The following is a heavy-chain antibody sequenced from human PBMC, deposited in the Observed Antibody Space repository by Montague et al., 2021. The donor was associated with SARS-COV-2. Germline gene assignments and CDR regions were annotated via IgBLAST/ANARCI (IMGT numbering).Heavy chain of an antibody. CDR1: GGSISNYY. J-gene: IGHJ6*02. D-gene: IGHD2-15*01. V-gene: IGHV4-4*07. CDR3: ARGSGGSGGSCYSEWDPHYYYGMDV. CDR2: IYASGNT. Sequence: SETLSLTCTVSGGSISNYYWSWIRQPAGKGLEWIGRIYASGNTNYNPSLKSRATMSEDTSKDQFSLKLRSGTAADTAVYYCARGSGGSGGSCYSEWDPHYYYGMDVWGQGTTVTVSS.